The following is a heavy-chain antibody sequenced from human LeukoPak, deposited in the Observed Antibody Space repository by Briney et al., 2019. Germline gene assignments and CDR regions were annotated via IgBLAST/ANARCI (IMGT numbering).Heavy chain of an antibody. CDR2: ISTDGTTT. J-gene: IGHJ4*02. CDR3: ARGAAGFDY. CDR1: GFTFSSYW. Sequence: GGSLRLSCAASGFTFSSYWMHWVRQGPGEGLVSVSRISTDGTTTSYADSVKGRSTVSRDNAKNTLYLQMNSLRAEDTAVYYCARGAAGFDYWGQGTLVTVSS. V-gene: IGHV3-74*01. D-gene: IGHD6-13*01.